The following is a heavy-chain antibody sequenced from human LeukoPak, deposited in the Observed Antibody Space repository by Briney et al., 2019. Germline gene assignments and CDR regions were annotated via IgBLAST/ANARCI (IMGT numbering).Heavy chain of an antibody. J-gene: IGHJ3*02. CDR2: ISSSGSTI. D-gene: IGHD3-10*01. CDR1: GFTFSSYS. V-gene: IGHV3-48*04. CDR3: ARGSHYYGSGRSAFDI. Sequence: GGSLRLSCAASGFTFSSYSMNWVRQAPGKGLEWVSYISSSGSTIYYADSVKGRFTISRDNAKNSLYLQMNSLRAEDTAVYYCARGSHYYGSGRSAFDIWGQGTMVTVSS.